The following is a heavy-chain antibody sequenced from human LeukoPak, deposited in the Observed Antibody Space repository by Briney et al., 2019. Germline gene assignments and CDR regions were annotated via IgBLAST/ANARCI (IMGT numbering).Heavy chain of an antibody. D-gene: IGHD2-2*01. CDR3: ARLPFRYCSSTSCYVADY. V-gene: IGHV1-69*01. J-gene: IGHJ4*02. CDR1: GGTFSSYA. Sequence: SVKVSCKAFGGTFSSYAISWVRQAPGQGLEWMGGIIPIFGTANYAQKFQGRVTITADESTSTAYMELSSLRSEDTAVYYCARLPFRYCSSTSCYVADYWGQGTLVTVSS. CDR2: IIPIFGTA.